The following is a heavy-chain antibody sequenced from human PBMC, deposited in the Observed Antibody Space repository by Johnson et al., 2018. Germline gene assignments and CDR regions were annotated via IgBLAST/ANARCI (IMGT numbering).Heavy chain of an antibody. CDR1: GFTFSSYG. J-gene: IGHJ6*02. CDR2: IKQDGSEK. CDR3: ARANVPDYYGSGYYYGMDV. V-gene: IGHV3-7*01. D-gene: IGHD3-10*01. Sequence: EVQLVETGGGVVQPGRSLRLSCAASGFTFSSYGMHWVRQAPGKGLEWVANIKQDGSEKYYVDSVKGRFTISRDNAKNSLYLQMNSRRAEDTAVYYCARANVPDYYGSGYYYGMDVWGQGATVTVSS.